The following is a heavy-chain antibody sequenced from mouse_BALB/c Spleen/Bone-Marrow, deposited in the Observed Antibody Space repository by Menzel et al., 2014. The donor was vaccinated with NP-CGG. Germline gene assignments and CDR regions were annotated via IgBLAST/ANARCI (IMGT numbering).Heavy chain of an antibody. CDR3: ARLLLYYYAMDY. CDR2: INPYNGGT. D-gene: IGHD1-1*01. CDR1: GYSFTGYT. V-gene: IGHV1-25*01. J-gene: IGHJ4*01. Sequence: EVQLQQSGPELVKPGASMKISCKASGYSFTGYTMNWVKQSRGKNLEWIGLINPYNGGTNYNQKFKDKATLTVDRSSSTAYMELLSLTPEDSAVYYCARLLLYYYAMDYWGQGTSVTVSS.